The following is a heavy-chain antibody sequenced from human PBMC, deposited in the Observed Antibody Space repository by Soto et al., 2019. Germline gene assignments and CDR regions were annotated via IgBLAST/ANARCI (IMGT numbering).Heavy chain of an antibody. Sequence: SQTLSLTCALSGDSVSSNSAAWNWIRQSPSRGLEWLGRTYYRSKWYNDYAVSVKSRLTINPDTSKNQFSLQLNSVTPEDTAVYYCAIMYYYDSSGYHDAFEIWGQGTMVTVSS. J-gene: IGHJ3*02. CDR3: AIMYYYDSSGYHDAFEI. D-gene: IGHD3-22*01. CDR1: GDSVSSNSAA. CDR2: TYYRSKWYN. V-gene: IGHV6-1*01.